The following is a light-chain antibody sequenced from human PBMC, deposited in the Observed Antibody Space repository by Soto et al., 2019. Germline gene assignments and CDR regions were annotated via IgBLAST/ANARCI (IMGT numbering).Light chain of an antibody. J-gene: IGKJ3*01. CDR3: QKYSSVPFT. CDR2: AAS. Sequence: DIQMTQSPSSLSASVGDTVSITCRASQGIYNYLAWYQKKPGKPPKPLISAASTLHSGVPSRFSGSGSGTDFXLTVSSLQPEDVATYYCQKYSSVPFTFGPGTTVDIK. CDR1: QGIYNY. V-gene: IGKV1-27*01.